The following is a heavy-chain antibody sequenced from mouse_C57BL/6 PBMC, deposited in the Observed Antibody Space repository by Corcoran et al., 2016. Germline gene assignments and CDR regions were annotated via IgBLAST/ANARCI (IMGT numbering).Heavy chain of an antibody. V-gene: IGHV1-81*01. CDR1: GYTFTSYG. J-gene: IGHJ3*01. D-gene: IGHD2-3*01. CDR3: ARHSIYDGYYILPWFAY. Sequence: QVQLQQSGAELARPGASVKLSCKASGYTFTSYGISWVKQRTGQGLEWIGEIYPRSGNTYYNEKFKGKATLTADKSSSTAYMELRSLTSEDSAVYFCARHSIYDGYYILPWFAYWGQGTLVTVSA. CDR2: IYPRSGNT.